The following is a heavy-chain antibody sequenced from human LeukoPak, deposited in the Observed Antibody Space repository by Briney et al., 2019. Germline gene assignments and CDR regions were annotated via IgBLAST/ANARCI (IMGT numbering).Heavy chain of an antibody. CDR3: ARENYFDY. CDR2: IKPDGSEK. V-gene: IGHV3-7*04. Sequence: GGSLRLSCAASGFTFSRFWMGRVRQAPGKGLEWVANIKPDGSEKNYGDSVRGRFTISRDNARNSLYLQMNSLRAEDTAVYYCARENYFDYWGQGTLVTVSS. CDR1: GFTFSRFW. J-gene: IGHJ4*02.